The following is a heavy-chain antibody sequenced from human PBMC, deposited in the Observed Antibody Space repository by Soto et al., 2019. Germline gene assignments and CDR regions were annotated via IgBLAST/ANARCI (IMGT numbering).Heavy chain of an antibody. D-gene: IGHD2-15*01. J-gene: IGHJ5*02. CDR1: GGSISSGGYY. Sequence: QVQLQESGPGLVKPSQTLSLTCTVSGGSISSGGYYWSWIRQHPGKGLEWIGYIYYSGSTYYNPSRKSRVTISVDTSKNQFSLKLSSVTAADTAVYYCAIQNLGYCSGGSCYPNWFDPWGQGTLVTVSS. CDR3: AIQNLGYCSGGSCYPNWFDP. V-gene: IGHV4-31*03. CDR2: IYYSGST.